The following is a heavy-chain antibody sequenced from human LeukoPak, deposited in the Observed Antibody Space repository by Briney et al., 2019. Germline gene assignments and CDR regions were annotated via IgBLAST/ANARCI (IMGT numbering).Heavy chain of an antibody. D-gene: IGHD2-2*01. Sequence: SETLSLTCTVSGGSISSGGYYWSWIRQHPGKGLEWIGYIYYSGSTYYNPSLKSRVTISVDTSKNQFSLKLSSVTAADTAVYYCARDACSSTICSAGGNWFDPWGQGTLVTVSS. CDR2: IYYSGST. CDR3: ARDACSSTICSAGGNWFDP. V-gene: IGHV4-31*03. CDR1: GGSISSGGYY. J-gene: IGHJ5*02.